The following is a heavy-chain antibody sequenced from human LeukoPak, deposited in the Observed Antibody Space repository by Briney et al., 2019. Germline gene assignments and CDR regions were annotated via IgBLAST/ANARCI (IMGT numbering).Heavy chain of an antibody. CDR3: ARVSSGRTLNYYYYYMDV. D-gene: IGHD6-19*01. V-gene: IGHV3-21*01. CDR2: ISSSSSYI. CDR1: GFTFSSYS. J-gene: IGHJ6*03. Sequence: GGSLRLSCAASGFTFSSYSMNWVRQAPGKGLEWVSSISSSSSYIYYADSVKGRFTISRDNAKNSLYLQMNSLRAEDTAVYYCARVSSGRTLNYYYYYMDVWGKGTTVTVSS.